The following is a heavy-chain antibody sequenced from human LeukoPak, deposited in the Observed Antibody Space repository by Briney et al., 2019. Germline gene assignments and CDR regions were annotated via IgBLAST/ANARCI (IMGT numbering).Heavy chain of an antibody. J-gene: IGHJ4*02. V-gene: IGHV3-30*01. D-gene: IGHD6-6*01. CDR1: GFTFSSYA. CDR2: ISYDGSNK. Sequence: PGGSLRLSCADSGFTFSSYAMHLVRQAAGKGLEWVAVISYDGSNKYYADSVKGRFTISRDNSKNTLYLQMNSLRAEDTAVYYCARDRISYSSSWSQVDYWGQGTLVTVSS. CDR3: ARDRISYSSSWSQVDY.